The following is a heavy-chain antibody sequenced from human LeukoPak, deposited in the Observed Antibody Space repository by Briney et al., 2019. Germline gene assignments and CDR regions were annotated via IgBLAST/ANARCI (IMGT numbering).Heavy chain of an antibody. J-gene: IGHJ4*02. Sequence: SETLSLTCTVSGYFISSGYYWGWIRQPPGKGLQWIGSIHHSGSTYYNPSLKSRVTISVDTSKKQFSLKLSSVTAADTAVYYCARETPYGSGSYPFDYWGQGILVTVSS. V-gene: IGHV4-38-2*02. CDR3: ARETPYGSGSYPFDY. CDR2: IHHSGST. CDR1: GYFISSGYY. D-gene: IGHD3-10*01.